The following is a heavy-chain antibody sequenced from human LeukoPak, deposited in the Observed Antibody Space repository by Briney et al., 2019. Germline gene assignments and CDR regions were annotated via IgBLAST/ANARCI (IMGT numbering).Heavy chain of an antibody. Sequence: GGSLRLSCAASGFTFSSYGMHWVRQAPGKGLEWVAFIRYDGNNKYYADSVKGRFTISRDNPKNTLYLQMNSLRAEDTAVYYCARQRAATIFGVVIDHFDYWGQGTLVTVSS. CDR2: IRYDGNNK. D-gene: IGHD3-3*01. CDR1: GFTFSSYG. CDR3: ARQRAATIFGVVIDHFDY. J-gene: IGHJ4*02. V-gene: IGHV3-30*02.